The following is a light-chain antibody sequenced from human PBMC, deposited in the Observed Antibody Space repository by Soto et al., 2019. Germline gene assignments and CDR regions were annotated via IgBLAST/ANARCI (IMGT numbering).Light chain of an antibody. CDR2: GAS. Sequence: DIQMTQSPASLSASPGDRVTISCRASQGISNDLGWYQQKPGKAPRRLIYGASSLHSGVPSRFSGSGSGTDFTLTISSLHHDDFATYYRLQHNSYPRTFGQGTKVEIK. CDR1: QGISND. CDR3: LQHNSYPRT. V-gene: IGKV1-17*01. J-gene: IGKJ1*01.